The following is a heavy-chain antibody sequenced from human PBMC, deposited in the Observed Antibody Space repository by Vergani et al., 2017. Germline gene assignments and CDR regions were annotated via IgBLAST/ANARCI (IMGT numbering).Heavy chain of an antibody. J-gene: IGHJ4*02. CDR2: IQFDGSNQ. CDR3: AKHFRGWGIDY. Sequence: QVQLVASGGGVVQRGGSLRLSCATSGFTLSNYDMQWIRQGPGKGLEFVAFIQFDGSNQYYADSVKGRFTLSRDFSKNTLYLQMNSLRTDDTGTYYCAKHFRGWGIDYWGQGTQVIVSS. V-gene: IGHV3-30*02. CDR1: GFTLSNYD. D-gene: IGHD3-16*01.